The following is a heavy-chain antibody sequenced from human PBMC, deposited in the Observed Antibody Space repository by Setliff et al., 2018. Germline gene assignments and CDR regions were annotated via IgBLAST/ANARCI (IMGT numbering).Heavy chain of an antibody. CDR1: GFTFSNAW. J-gene: IGHJ6*03. V-gene: IGHV3-15*07. CDR2: IKSKTDGGTT. Sequence: GSLRLSCAASGFTFSNAWMNWVRQAPGEGLEWVGRIKSKTDGGTTDYAAPVKGRFTISRDDSKNTLYLQMNSLKTEDTAVYYCTTRYCSHGGCYREGVFAYMDVWGKGTTVTVSS. D-gene: IGHD2-8*01. CDR3: TTRYCSHGGCYREGVFAYMDV.